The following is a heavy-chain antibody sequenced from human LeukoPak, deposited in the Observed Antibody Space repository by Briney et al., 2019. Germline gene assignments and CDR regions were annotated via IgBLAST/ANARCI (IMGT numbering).Heavy chain of an antibody. CDR3: ARDPEAAGDYYYYYMDV. J-gene: IGHJ6*03. D-gene: IGHD6-13*01. V-gene: IGHV3-30-3*01. CDR1: GFTFSSYA. CDR2: ISYDGSNK. Sequence: GGSLRLSCAASGFTFSSYAMSWVRQAPGRGLEWVAVISYDGSNKYYADSVKGRFTISRDNSKNTLYLQMNSLRAEDTAVYYCARDPEAAGDYYYYYMDVWGKGTTVTVSS.